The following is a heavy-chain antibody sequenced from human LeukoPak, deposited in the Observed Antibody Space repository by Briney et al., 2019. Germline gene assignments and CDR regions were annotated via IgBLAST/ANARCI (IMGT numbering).Heavy chain of an antibody. CDR1: GGSISSYY. D-gene: IGHD4-17*01. V-gene: IGHV4-59*01. CDR2: IYYSGST. CDR3: AGEYGDYWYYYGMDV. J-gene: IGHJ6*02. Sequence: SETLSLTCTVSGGSISSYYWSWIRQPPGKGLEWIGYIYYSGSTNYNPSLKSRVTISVDTSKNQFSLKLSSVTAADTAVYYCAGEYGDYWYYYGMDVWGQGTTVTVSS.